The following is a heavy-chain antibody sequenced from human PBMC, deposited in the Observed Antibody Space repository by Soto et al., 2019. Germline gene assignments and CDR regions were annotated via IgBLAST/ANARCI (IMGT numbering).Heavy chain of an antibody. CDR3: AKGVAATLYNTFDY. J-gene: IGHJ4*02. CDR2: ISWNSGSI. CDR1: GFTFDDYA. Sequence: EVQLVESGGGLVQPGRSLRLSCAASGFTFDDYAMHWVRQAPGKGLEWVSGISWNSGSIGYADSVEGRFTISRDNAKNSLYLQMNSLRAEDTALYYCAKGVAATLYNTFDYWGQGTLVTVSS. D-gene: IGHD2-15*01. V-gene: IGHV3-9*01.